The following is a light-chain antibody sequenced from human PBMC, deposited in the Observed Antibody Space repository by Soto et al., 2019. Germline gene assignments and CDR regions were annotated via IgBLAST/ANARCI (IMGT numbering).Light chain of an antibody. J-gene: IGKJ2*01. Sequence: EIVLTQSPGILSLSPGERATLSCRASQSVNSGYLAWYHQKPGQAPMLLFYGASNRTTGIPDRFSGSGSGTDFTLTISRMEPEDFAVYSCQQYGTSPYTFGQGTKLEI. CDR3: QQYGTSPYT. CDR2: GAS. V-gene: IGKV3-20*01. CDR1: QSVNSGY.